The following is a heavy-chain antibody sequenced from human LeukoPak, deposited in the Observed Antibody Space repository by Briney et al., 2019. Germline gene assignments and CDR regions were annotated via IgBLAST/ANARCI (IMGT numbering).Heavy chain of an antibody. CDR2: ISSSSSYI. CDR3: ARDKPRFGELLNSFDY. Sequence: GALRLSCAASGFTFSSYSMNWVRQAPGKGLEWVSSISSSSSYIYYADSVKGRFTISRDNAKNSLYLQMNSLRAEDTAVYYCARDKPRFGELLNSFDYWGQGTLVTVSS. CDR1: GFTFSSYS. V-gene: IGHV3-21*01. D-gene: IGHD3-10*02. J-gene: IGHJ4*02.